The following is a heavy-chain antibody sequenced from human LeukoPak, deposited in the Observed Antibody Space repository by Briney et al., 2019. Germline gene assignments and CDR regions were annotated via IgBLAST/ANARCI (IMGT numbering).Heavy chain of an antibody. D-gene: IGHD6-13*01. J-gene: IGHJ3*02. V-gene: IGHV4-38-2*02. CDR1: GYSISRAYS. Sequence: SETLSLTCSVSGYSISRAYSWGWVRQPPGKALEWIGNIFYSGNTNYNPSLKSRVTISIDKSKNQFSLKLTSVTAADTAVYYCARGGYNSSWSQRFGAFDIWGQGTMVTVSS. CDR2: IFYSGNT. CDR3: ARGGYNSSWSQRFGAFDI.